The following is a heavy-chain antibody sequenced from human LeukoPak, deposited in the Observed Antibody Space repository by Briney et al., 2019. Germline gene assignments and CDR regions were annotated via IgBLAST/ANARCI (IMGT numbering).Heavy chain of an antibody. CDR1: GFTVSSNY. V-gene: IGHV3-7*01. J-gene: IGHJ4*02. D-gene: IGHD3-16*01. CDR2: IKQDGSEK. Sequence: PGGSLRLSCAASGFTVSSNYMSWVRQAPGKGLEWVANIKQDGSEKYYVDSVKGRFTISRDNAKNSLYLQMNSLRAEDTAVYYCARDLVMAFDYWGQGTLVTVSS. CDR3: ARDLVMAFDY.